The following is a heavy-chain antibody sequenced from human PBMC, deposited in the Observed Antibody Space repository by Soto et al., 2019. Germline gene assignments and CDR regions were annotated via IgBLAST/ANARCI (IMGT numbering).Heavy chain of an antibody. CDR1: GYTITEFS. D-gene: IGHD3-16*02. CDR3: ATDYMITFGGVIVIPRPYYFDY. V-gene: IGHV1-24*01. J-gene: IGHJ4*02. Sequence: ASVKASCNVSGYTITEFSMHWVRQAPGKGLEWMGGFDPEDGETIYAQKFQGRVTMTEDTSTDTAYMELSSLRSEDTAVYYCATDYMITFGGVIVIPRPYYFDYWGQGTLVTVSS. CDR2: FDPEDGET.